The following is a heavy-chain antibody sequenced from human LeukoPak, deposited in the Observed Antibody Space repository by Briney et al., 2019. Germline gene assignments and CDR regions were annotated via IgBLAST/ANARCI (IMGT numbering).Heavy chain of an antibody. CDR1: GFTFTSSA. D-gene: IGHD6-13*01. J-gene: IGHJ4*02. V-gene: IGHV1-58*02. Sequence: ASVKVSCKASGFTFTSSAMQWVRQARGQRLGWRGWIVVGSGNTNYEKKFQERVTITRDMSTNTAYMELSSLRSEDTAVYYCAAYEGRAAAAPFDYWGQGTLVTVSS. CDR3: AAYEGRAAAAPFDY. CDR2: IVVGSGNT.